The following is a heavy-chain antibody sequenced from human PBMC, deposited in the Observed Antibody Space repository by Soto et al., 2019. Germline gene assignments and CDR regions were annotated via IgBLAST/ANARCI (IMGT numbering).Heavy chain of an antibody. Sequence: ASVKLSCEASRGTFSSYSISWVRQAPGQGLEWMGGIIPIFGTANYAQKFQGRVTITADESTSTAYMELSSLRSEDTAVYYCARGKYGGTPYYFDYWGQGTLDTVSP. CDR2: IIPIFGTA. D-gene: IGHD2-15*01. CDR1: RGTFSSYS. V-gene: IGHV1-69*13. CDR3: ARGKYGGTPYYFDY. J-gene: IGHJ4*02.